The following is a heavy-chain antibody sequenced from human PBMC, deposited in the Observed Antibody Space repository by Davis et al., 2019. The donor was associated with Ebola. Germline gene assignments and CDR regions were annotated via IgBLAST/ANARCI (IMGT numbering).Heavy chain of an antibody. CDR3: AIPDCSGANCYSVYIKN. D-gene: IGHD2-15*01. CDR1: GFTFSSYA. J-gene: IGHJ4*02. V-gene: IGHV3-23*01. CDR2: ISGSGGST. Sequence: GESLKISCAASGFTFSSYAMSWVRQAPGKGLERVSAISGSGGSTYYADSVKGRFTISRDNSKNTLYLQMNSLRAEDTAVYYCAIPDCSGANCYSVYIKNWGQGTLVTVSS.